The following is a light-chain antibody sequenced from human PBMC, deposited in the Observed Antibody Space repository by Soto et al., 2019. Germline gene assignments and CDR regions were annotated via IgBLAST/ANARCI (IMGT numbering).Light chain of an antibody. J-gene: IGLJ1*01. CDR2: GVS. V-gene: IGLV2-14*03. Sequence: QSVLTQPASVSGSPGQSITISCTGTSSDIGGYNFVSWYQHHPGKAPRLMIFGVSDRPSGVSDRFSGSKSGNTASLTISGLQAEDEVDYYCSSYISSSTPYVFGTGTKLTVL. CDR1: SSDIGGYNF. CDR3: SSYISSSTPYV.